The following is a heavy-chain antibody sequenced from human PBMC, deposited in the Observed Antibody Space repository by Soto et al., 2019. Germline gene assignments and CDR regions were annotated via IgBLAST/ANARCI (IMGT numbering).Heavy chain of an antibody. CDR2: IYYTGST. CDR1: GGSIRSGGYY. CDR3: AKYPSPQPTTVVTPGWFDP. Sequence: SETLSLTCTVSGGSIRSGGYYWSWIRQHPGKGLEWIGYIYYTGSTYYNPSLKCRVTISVDTSKNQFSLKLSSVTAADTAVYYCAKYPSPQPTTVVTPGWFDPWGQGTLVTVSS. D-gene: IGHD4-17*01. J-gene: IGHJ5*02. V-gene: IGHV4-31*03.